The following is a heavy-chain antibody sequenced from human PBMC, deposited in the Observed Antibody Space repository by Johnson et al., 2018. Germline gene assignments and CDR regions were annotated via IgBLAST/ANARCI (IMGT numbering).Heavy chain of an antibody. D-gene: IGHD4-23*01. V-gene: IGHV4-59*01. CDR3: ACGYGGNSRRYFQH. J-gene: IGHJ1*01. Sequence: QVQLQESGPGLVKPSETLSLTCTVSGGSISSYYWSWIRQPPGKGLEWLGYIYYRGSTNYNPSLKSRVTISVDTSKNQFPRKLSSVTAADTAVYYCACGYGGNSRRYFQHWGQGTLVTVSS. CDR2: IYYRGST. CDR1: GGSISSYY.